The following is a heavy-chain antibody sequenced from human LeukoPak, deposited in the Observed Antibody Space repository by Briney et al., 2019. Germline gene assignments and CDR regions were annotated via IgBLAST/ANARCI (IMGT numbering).Heavy chain of an antibody. D-gene: IGHD2-15*01. CDR3: ARATSTAATDGRDSY. J-gene: IGHJ4*02. V-gene: IGHV1-2*02. CDR1: GYTFTGYY. CDR2: INPNSGGT. Sequence: ASVKVSCKASGYTFTGYYMHWVRQAPGQGLEWMGWINPNSGGTNYAQKFQGRVTMTRDTSISTACMELSRLRSDDTAVYYCARATSTAATDGRDSYWGQGTLVTVSS.